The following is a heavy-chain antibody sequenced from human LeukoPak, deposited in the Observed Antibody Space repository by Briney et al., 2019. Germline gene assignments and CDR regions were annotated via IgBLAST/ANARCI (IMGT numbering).Heavy chain of an antibody. Sequence: ASVKVSCKASGYTFTSYYMHWVRQAPGQGLEWMGIINPSGGSTSYTQKFQGRVTMTRDTSTSTVYMELSSLRSEDTAVYYCARDLGIAVAGDYYYYGMDVGKGTTVTVSS. CDR2: INPSGGST. J-gene: IGHJ6*04. CDR1: GYTFTSYY. D-gene: IGHD6-19*01. CDR3: ARDLGIAVAGDYYYYGMDV. V-gene: IGHV1-46*01.